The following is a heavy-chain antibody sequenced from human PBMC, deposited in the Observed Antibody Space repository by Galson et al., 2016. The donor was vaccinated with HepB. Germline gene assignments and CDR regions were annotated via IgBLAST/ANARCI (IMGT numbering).Heavy chain of an antibody. CDR3: ASKSVVK. V-gene: IGHV3-53*01. CDR2: IYSGGST. J-gene: IGHJ4*02. D-gene: IGHD2-21*01. Sequence: SLRLSCAASGFAVSTNYMSWVRQAPGKGLEWVSVIYSGGSTYYADSVKGRFTISRDNSKNTLYLQMNSLRVEDTAVYYCASKSVVKWGQGTLVTVSS. CDR1: GFAVSTNY.